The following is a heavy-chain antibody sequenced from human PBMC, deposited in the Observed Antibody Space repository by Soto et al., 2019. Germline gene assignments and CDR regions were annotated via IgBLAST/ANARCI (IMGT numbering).Heavy chain of an antibody. J-gene: IGHJ3*02. Sequence: SDTLSLTCTVSGGSISSGGYYWSWIRQPPGKGLEWIGEINHSGSTNYNPSLKSRVTISVDKSKNQFSLKLSSVTAADTAVYYCARVPSRSWGATLRHLIWGQGTMVTVSS. V-gene: IGHV4-39*07. CDR1: GGSISSGGYY. D-gene: IGHD1-26*01. CDR2: INHSGST. CDR3: ARVPSRSWGATLRHLI.